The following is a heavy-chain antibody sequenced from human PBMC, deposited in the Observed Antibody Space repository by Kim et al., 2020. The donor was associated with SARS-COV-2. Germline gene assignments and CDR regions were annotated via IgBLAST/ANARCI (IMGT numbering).Heavy chain of an antibody. CDR1: GGTFSSYA. CDR3: ATRVGYYDILTGYRGGWFDP. CDR2: IIPIFGTA. V-gene: IGHV1-69*13. Sequence: SVKVSCKASGGTFSSYAISWVRQAPGQGLEWMGGIIPIFGTANYAQKFQGRVTITADESTSTAYMELSSLRSEDTAVYYCATRVGYYDILTGYRGGWFDPWGQGTLVTVSS. D-gene: IGHD3-9*01. J-gene: IGHJ5*02.